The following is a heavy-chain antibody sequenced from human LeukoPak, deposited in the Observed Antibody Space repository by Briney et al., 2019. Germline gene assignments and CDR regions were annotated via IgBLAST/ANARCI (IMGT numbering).Heavy chain of an antibody. V-gene: IGHV1-18*01. CDR2: ISAYNGNT. J-gene: IGHJ2*01. D-gene: IGHD3-10*01. Sequence: ASVKVSCKASGYTCTSYGISWVRQAPGQGLEWMGWISAYNGNTNYAQKLQGRVTMTTDTSTSTAYMELRSLRSDDTAVYYCASTRAKSMVRGVTPYWYFDLWGRGTLVTVSS. CDR1: GYTCTSYG. CDR3: ASTRAKSMVRGVTPYWYFDL.